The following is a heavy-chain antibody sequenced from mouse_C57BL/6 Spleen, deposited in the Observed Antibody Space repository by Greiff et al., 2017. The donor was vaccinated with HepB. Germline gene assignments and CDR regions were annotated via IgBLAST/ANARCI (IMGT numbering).Heavy chain of an antibody. Sequence: EVKLQESGGGLVKPGGSLKLSCAASGFTFSDYGMHWVRQAPEKGLEWVAYISSGSSTIYYADTVKGRFTISRDNAKNTLFLQMTSLRSEDTAMYYCARSGNYGSAMDYWGQGTSVTVSS. V-gene: IGHV5-17*01. CDR3: ARSGNYGSAMDY. CDR1: GFTFSDYG. J-gene: IGHJ4*01. D-gene: IGHD2-1*01. CDR2: ISSGSSTI.